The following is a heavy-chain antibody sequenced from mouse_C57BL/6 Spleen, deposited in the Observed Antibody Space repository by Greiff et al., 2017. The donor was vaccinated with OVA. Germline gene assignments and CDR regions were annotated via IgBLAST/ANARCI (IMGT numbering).Heavy chain of an antibody. V-gene: IGHV6-3*01. CDR1: GFTFSNYW. Sequence: DVKLVESGGGLVQPGGSMKLSCVASGFTFSNYWMNWVRQSPEKGLEWVAQIRLKSDNYATHYAESVKGRFTISRDDSKSSVYLQMNNLRAEDTGIYYCTSLYYGSSYAMDYWGQGTSVTVSS. J-gene: IGHJ4*01. CDR3: TSLYYGSSYAMDY. D-gene: IGHD1-1*01. CDR2: IRLKSDNYAT.